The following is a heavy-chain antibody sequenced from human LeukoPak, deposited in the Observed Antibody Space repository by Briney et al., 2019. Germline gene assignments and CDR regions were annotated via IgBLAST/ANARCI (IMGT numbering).Heavy chain of an antibody. CDR2: ISAYNGDT. V-gene: IGHV1-18*01. CDR3: ALIAAANIYSAFDY. CDR1: GGTFSSYA. Sequence: ASVKVSCKASGGTFSSYAISWVRQAPGQGLEWMGWISAYNGDTNYAQKFQGRVTMTADTSTNTAYMALRSLRSDDTAVYYCALIAAANIYSAFDYWGQGTLVTVSS. J-gene: IGHJ4*02. D-gene: IGHD6-25*01.